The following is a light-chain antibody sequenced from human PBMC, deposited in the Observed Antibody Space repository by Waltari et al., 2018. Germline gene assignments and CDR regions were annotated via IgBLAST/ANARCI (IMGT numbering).Light chain of an antibody. V-gene: IGKV1-5*03. Sequence: DIQMTQSPSTLSASVGDRVTITCRASQSISSWLAWYQQKPGKAPKLLIYKASSLESGVPSRFSGSGSGTEFTLTISSLQPDDFATYYCQQYNSYPATFGQGTKLEIK. CDR3: QQYNSYPAT. CDR1: QSISSW. J-gene: IGKJ2*01. CDR2: KAS.